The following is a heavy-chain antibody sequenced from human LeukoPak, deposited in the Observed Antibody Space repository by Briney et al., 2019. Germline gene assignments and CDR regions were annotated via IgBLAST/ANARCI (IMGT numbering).Heavy chain of an antibody. Sequence: SETLSLTCTVSGGSISSYYWGWIRQPPGKGLEWIGSIYYSGSTYYNPSLKSRVTISVDTSKNQFSLKLSSVTAADTAVYYCARYSSGWYYFDYWAREPWSPSPQ. CDR3: ARYSSGWYYFDY. V-gene: IGHV4-39*07. CDR1: GGSISSYY. D-gene: IGHD6-19*01. CDR2: IYYSGST. J-gene: IGHJ4*02.